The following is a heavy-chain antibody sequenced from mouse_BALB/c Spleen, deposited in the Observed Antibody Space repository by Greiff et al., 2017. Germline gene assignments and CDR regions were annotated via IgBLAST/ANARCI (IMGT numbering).Heavy chain of an antibody. Sequence: EVQLVESGGGLVQPGGSLKLSCAASGFTFSSYGMSWVRQTPDKRLELVATINSNGGSTYYPDSVKGRFTISRDNAKNTLYLQMSSLKSEDTAMYYCARETYGSSFADGGQGTLVTVSA. CDR1: GFTFSSYG. D-gene: IGHD1-1*01. CDR2: INSNGGST. J-gene: IGHJ3*01. CDR3: ARETYGSSFAD. V-gene: IGHV5-6-3*01.